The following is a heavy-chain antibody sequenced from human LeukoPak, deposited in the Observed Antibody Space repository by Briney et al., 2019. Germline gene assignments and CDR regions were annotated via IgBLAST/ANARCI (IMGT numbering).Heavy chain of an antibody. Sequence: GASVKVSCKASGGTFSSYAISWVRQAPGQGLEWMGWISAYNGNTNYAQKLQGRVTMTTDTSTSTAYMELRSLRSDDAAVYYCARKVDPRAFDIWGQGTMVIVSS. J-gene: IGHJ3*02. D-gene: IGHD3-9*01. CDR3: ARKVDPRAFDI. CDR2: ISAYNGNT. CDR1: GGTFSSYA. V-gene: IGHV1-18*01.